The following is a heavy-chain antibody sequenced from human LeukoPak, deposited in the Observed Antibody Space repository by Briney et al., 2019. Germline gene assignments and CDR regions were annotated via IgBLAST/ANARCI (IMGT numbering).Heavy chain of an antibody. D-gene: IGHD3-10*01. V-gene: IGHV5-51*01. J-gene: IGHJ6*02. CDR1: GYSFTSYW. CDR3: ARHIRGVIITRNSYYYGMDV. Sequence: GESLKISCKGSGYSFTSYWIGWVRQMPGKGLEWMGIIYPGDSDTRYSPSFQGQVTISADKSISTAYLQWSSLKASDTAMYYCARHIRGVIITRNSYYYGMDVWGQGTTVTVSS. CDR2: IYPGDSDT.